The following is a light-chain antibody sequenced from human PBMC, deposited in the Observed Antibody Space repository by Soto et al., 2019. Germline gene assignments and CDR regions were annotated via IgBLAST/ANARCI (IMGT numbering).Light chain of an antibody. V-gene: IGKV1-5*01. Sequence: DIQMTQSPSTLSASVGDRVTITCRASQSIRSWLAWYQQKPGKAPKLLIYDASSLESGVPSRFSGSGSGTEFTLTISSLQPDDFATYYCQQYNRYFTFGGGTKVEIK. CDR2: DAS. CDR1: QSIRSW. J-gene: IGKJ4*01. CDR3: QQYNRYFT.